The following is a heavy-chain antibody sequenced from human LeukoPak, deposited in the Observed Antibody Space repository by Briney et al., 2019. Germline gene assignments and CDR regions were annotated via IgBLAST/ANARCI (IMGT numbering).Heavy chain of an antibody. Sequence: GASVKVFCKASGYTFTNNYLHWVRQAPGQGLEWMGMIYPRDGSTSYAQNFQGRVTVTRDTSTSTAYMELSSLRSEDTAVYYCARGPDPYYYGSGSHGRSFDYWGQGTLVTVSS. CDR2: IYPRDGST. V-gene: IGHV1-46*01. CDR1: GYTFTNNY. J-gene: IGHJ4*02. D-gene: IGHD3-10*01. CDR3: ARGPDPYYYGSGSHGRSFDY.